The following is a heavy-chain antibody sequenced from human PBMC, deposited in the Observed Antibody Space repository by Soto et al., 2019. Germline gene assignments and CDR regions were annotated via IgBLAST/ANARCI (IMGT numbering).Heavy chain of an antibody. CDR3: ASRPRGVGAIFS. J-gene: IGHJ5*02. CDR2: IYYSGTT. Sequence: QVQLLESGPGLVKPSETLSLICTVSGGSISSYYWSWIRQPPGKGLEWIGYIYYSGTTDYNPSLKSRVTISIDTSKNQFSLKLNSVTAADTAVYYCASRPRGVGAIFSWGQGTLVTVSS. D-gene: IGHD1-26*01. CDR1: GGSISSYY. V-gene: IGHV4-59*01.